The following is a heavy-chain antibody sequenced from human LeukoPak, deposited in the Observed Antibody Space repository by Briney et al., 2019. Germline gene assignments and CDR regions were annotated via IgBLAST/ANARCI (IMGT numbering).Heavy chain of an antibody. Sequence: SETLSLTCAVYGGSFSGYYWSWIRQPPGKGLEWIGEINHSGSTNYNPSLKSRVTISVDTSKNQFSLKLSSVTAADTAVYYCARDLPNPITGTTIMDVWGQGTTVTVSS. D-gene: IGHD1-7*01. J-gene: IGHJ6*02. CDR1: GGSFSGYY. CDR2: INHSGST. CDR3: ARDLPNPITGTTIMDV. V-gene: IGHV4-34*01.